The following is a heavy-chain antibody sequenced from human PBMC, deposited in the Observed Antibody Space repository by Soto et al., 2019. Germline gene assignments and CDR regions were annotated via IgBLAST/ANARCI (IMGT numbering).Heavy chain of an antibody. CDR1: GFTFSDYQ. CDR3: ARDVRQLLSHNYYYYYLDV. J-gene: IGHJ6*03. V-gene: IGHV3-11*01. CDR2: IGSSGLSV. Sequence: QVHLVESGGGLVKPGGSLRLSCAASGFTFSDYQMSWVRQAPGKGLEWVSYIGSSGLSVYYEDSVKGRFTISRDNDNNSLYRQMNSVRAEESAVYYCARDVRQLLSHNYYYYYLDVWGKGTSV. D-gene: IGHD2-2*01.